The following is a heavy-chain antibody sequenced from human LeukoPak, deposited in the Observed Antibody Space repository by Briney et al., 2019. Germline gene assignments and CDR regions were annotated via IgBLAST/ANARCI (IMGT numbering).Heavy chain of an antibody. J-gene: IGHJ4*02. D-gene: IGHD3-3*01. CDR2: INPNSGGT. CDR3: ARGRYYDFWSGYYIHHFDY. V-gene: IGHV1-2*02. CDR1: GYTFTGYY. Sequence: ASVKVSCKASGYTFTGYYMHWVRQAPGQGLEWMGWINPNSGGTNYAQKFQGRVTMTRDTSISTAYMALSRLRSDDTAVYYCARGRYYDFWSGYYIHHFDYWGQGTLVTVSS.